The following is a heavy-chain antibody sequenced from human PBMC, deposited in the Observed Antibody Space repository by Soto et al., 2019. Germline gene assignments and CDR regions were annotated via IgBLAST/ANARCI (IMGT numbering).Heavy chain of an antibody. Sequence: GASVKVSCKASGGTFSSYAISWVRQAPGQGLEWMGGIIPIFGTANYAQKFQGRVTITADESTSTAYMELSSLRSEDTAVYYCARDWSRYYDSSGLMWFYWGQGTLVTVS. V-gene: IGHV1-69*13. D-gene: IGHD3-22*01. CDR1: GGTFSSYA. CDR3: ARDWSRYYDSSGLMWFY. CDR2: IIPIFGTA. J-gene: IGHJ4*02.